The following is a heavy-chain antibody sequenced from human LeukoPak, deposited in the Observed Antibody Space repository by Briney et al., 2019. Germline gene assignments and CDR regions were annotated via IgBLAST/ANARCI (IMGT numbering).Heavy chain of an antibody. Sequence: SVNVSCEASGGTFSNYAISWARQPPGQGLEGMGGNIPIFGTANYAQKLQGRVKITTDESTSTAYMELSSLRSEDTAVYYCARGVPYSNYAHDDYYYYVDVWGKGTTVTVSS. CDR1: GGTFSNYA. CDR2: NIPIFGTA. D-gene: IGHD4-11*01. V-gene: IGHV1-69*05. CDR3: ARGVPYSNYAHDDYYYYVDV. J-gene: IGHJ6*03.